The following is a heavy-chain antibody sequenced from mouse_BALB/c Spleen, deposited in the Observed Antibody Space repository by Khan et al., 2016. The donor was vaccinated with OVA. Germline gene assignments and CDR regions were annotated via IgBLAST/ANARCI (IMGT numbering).Heavy chain of an antibody. Sequence: QIQLVQSGPELKKPGETVQISCKASGFTFTNYGMNWVKQAPGKGLKWMGWINTYTGEPPFADDFKGRFAFSLATSASTAYLQINSLKNEATATYFCARVGYNGTMDCWGQGTSVTVAS. D-gene: IGHD2-14*01. V-gene: IGHV9-3-1*01. CDR2: INTYTGEP. J-gene: IGHJ4*01. CDR3: ARVGYNGTMDC. CDR1: GFTFTNYG.